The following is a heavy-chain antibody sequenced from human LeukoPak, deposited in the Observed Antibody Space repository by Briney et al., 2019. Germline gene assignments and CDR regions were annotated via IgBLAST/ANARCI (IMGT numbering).Heavy chain of an antibody. V-gene: IGHV3-11*04. CDR2: ISSSGSTV. Sequence: GGSLRLSCAASGFTFSDYYMSWIRQAPGKGLDWVSYISSSGSTVYYADSVKGRFTISRDNAKNSLYLQMNSLRAEDTAVYYCARAMWAYAFDIWGQGTMVTVSS. J-gene: IGHJ3*02. CDR3: ARAMWAYAFDI. D-gene: IGHD1-26*01. CDR1: GFTFSDYY.